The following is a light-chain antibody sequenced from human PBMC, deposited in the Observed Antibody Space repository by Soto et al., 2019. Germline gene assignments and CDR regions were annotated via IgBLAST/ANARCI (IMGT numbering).Light chain of an antibody. CDR2: GNS. V-gene: IGLV1-40*01. CDR1: SSNIGAGYD. CDR3: QSYDSSLSVWV. Sequence: QSVLTQPPSVSGAPGQRVTISGTGSSSNIGAGYDVHWYQQLPGTAPKLLIYGNSNRPSGVPDRFSGSKSGTSASLAITGLQAEDEADYYCQSYDSSLSVWVFGGGTKLTVL. J-gene: IGLJ3*02.